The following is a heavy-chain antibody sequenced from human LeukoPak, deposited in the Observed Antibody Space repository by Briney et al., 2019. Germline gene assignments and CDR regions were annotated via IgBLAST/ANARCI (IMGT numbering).Heavy chain of an antibody. D-gene: IGHD4-17*01. CDR1: GYTFSSYA. CDR3: ARGISYGDYGWGAFDI. V-gene: IGHV1-69*05. J-gene: IGHJ3*02. CDR2: IIPIFGTA. Sequence: SVKVSCKASGYTFSSYAISWVRQAPGQGLEWMGGIIPIFGTANYAQKFQGRVTITTDESTSTAYMELSSLRSEDTAVYYCARGISYGDYGWGAFDIWGQGTMVTVSS.